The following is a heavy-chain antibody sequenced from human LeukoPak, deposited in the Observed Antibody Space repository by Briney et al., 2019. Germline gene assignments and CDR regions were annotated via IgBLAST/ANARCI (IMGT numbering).Heavy chain of an antibody. Sequence: ASVKVSCKASGYSFTNYGISWVRQAPGQGLEWMGWISAYNDNAHYAQGLEGRVTMTSETSTRTAYMELRSLRSDDTAVYYCARSTLGIEFDYWGQGSLVTVSS. D-gene: IGHD7-27*01. J-gene: IGHJ4*02. V-gene: IGHV1-18*01. CDR2: ISAYNDNA. CDR3: ARSTLGIEFDY. CDR1: GYSFTNYG.